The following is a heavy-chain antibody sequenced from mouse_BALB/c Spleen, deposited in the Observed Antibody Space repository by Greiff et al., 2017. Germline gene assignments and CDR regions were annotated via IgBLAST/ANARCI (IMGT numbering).Heavy chain of an antibody. J-gene: IGHJ2*01. CDR3: TRKKDYDYAFDY. Sequence: QVQLQQPGAELVKPGASVKLSCKASGYTFTSYWMHWVKQRPGQGLEWIGEINPSNGRTNYNEKFKSKATLTVDKSSSTAYMQLSSLTSEDSAVYYCTRKKDYDYAFDYWGQGTTLTVSS. V-gene: IGHV1S81*02. CDR2: INPSNGRT. CDR1: GYTFTSYW. D-gene: IGHD2-4*01.